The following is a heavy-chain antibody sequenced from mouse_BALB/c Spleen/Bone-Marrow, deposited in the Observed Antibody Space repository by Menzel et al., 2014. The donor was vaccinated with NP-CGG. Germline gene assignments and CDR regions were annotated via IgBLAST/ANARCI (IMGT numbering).Heavy chain of an antibody. D-gene: IGHD2-10*02. Sequence: VKLMESGAEPVRPGSSVKISCKASGYAFSSYWMNWVKQRPGQGLEWIGQIYPGDGDTNYNGKFKGKATLTADKSSSTAYMQLSSLTSEDSAVYFCARQYGNYFDYWGQGTTLTVSS. V-gene: IGHV1-80*01. CDR2: IYPGDGDT. J-gene: IGHJ2*01. CDR3: ARQYGNYFDY. CDR1: GYAFSSYW.